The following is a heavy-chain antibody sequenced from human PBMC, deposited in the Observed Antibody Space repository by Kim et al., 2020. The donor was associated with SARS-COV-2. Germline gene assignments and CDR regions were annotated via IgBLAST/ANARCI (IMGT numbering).Heavy chain of an antibody. V-gene: IGHV3-30*03. J-gene: IGHJ4*02. CDR3: AIIAAAGHFDY. CDR1: GFTFSSYG. Sequence: GGSLRLSCAASGFTFSSYGMHWVRQAPGKGLEWVAVISYDRSNKYYADSVKGRFTISRDNSKNTLYLQMNSLRAEDTAVYYCAIIAAAGHFDYWGQGTLVTVSS. D-gene: IGHD6-13*01. CDR2: ISYDRSNK.